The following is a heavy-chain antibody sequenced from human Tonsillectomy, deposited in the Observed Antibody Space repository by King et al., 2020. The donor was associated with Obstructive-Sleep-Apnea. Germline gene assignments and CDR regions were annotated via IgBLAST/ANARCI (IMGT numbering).Heavy chain of an antibody. CDR3: ARDRVAAPYYYYYGMDV. Sequence: HVQLVESGSELKKPGASVKVSCKASGYTFTSYAMNWVRQAPGQGLEWMGWINTNTGNPTYAQGFTGRFVFSLDTSVSTAYPQISSLKAEDTAMYYCARDRVAAPYYYYYGMDVWGQGTTVTVSS. CDR2: INTNTGNP. D-gene: IGHD3-3*01. CDR1: GYTFTSYA. V-gene: IGHV7-4-1*02. J-gene: IGHJ6*02.